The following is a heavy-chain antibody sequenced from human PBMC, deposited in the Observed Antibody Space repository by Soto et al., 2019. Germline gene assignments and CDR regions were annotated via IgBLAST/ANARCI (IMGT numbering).Heavy chain of an antibody. D-gene: IGHD1-26*01. J-gene: IGHJ4*02. CDR3: ARWARGHFDY. CDR2: IYYSGST. CDR1: GGSISSSSYY. V-gene: IGHV4-39*01. Sequence: QLQLQESGPGLVKPSETLSLTCTVSGGSISSSSYYWGWIRQPPGKGLEWIGSIYYSGSTYYNPSLKSRVTISVDSSKNQVSLKLSSVTAADTAVYYCARWARGHFDYWGQGTLVTVSS.